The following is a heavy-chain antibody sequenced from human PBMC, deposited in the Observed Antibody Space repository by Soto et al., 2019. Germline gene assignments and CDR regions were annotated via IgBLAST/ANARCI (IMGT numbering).Heavy chain of an antibody. Sequence: PGGSLRLSCAASGFTFSSYSMNWVRQAPGKGLEWVSSISSSSSYIYYADSVKGRFTISRDNAKSSRYLQMNSLRAEDTAVYYCATDTSSSWVEYFQHWGQGTLVTVSS. D-gene: IGHD6-13*01. V-gene: IGHV3-21*01. CDR2: ISSSSSYI. CDR3: ATDTSSSWVEYFQH. J-gene: IGHJ1*01. CDR1: GFTFSSYS.